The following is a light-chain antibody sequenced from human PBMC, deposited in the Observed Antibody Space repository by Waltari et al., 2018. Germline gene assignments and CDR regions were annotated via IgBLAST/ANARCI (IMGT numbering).Light chain of an antibody. CDR3: QSYDTTLSVV. J-gene: IGLJ3*02. Sequence: QSVLTQPPSVSGAPGQKVTISCTGSGSNIGAGYDVHWYQQLPRAAPQPLIYGNSSAPLGVPVRCFGSTSGTSASLAITGLQAEDEADYYCQSYDTTLSVVFGGGTKLTVL. CDR1: GSNIGAGYD. CDR2: GNS. V-gene: IGLV1-40*01.